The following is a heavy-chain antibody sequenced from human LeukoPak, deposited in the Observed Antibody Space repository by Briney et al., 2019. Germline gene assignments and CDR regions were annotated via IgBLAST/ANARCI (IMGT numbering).Heavy chain of an antibody. CDR2: ISYSGST. D-gene: IGHD5-18*01. CDR3: ARGLGYSYGA. J-gene: IGHJ5*02. V-gene: IGHV4-39*01. Sequence: PSETLSLTCTVSGGSISSSSYYWGWIRQPPGKGLEWIGSISYSGSTYYSPSLKSRLTISVDTSKNQFSLRLSSVTAADTAVYYCARGLGYSYGAWGQGTLVTVSS. CDR1: GGSISSSSYY.